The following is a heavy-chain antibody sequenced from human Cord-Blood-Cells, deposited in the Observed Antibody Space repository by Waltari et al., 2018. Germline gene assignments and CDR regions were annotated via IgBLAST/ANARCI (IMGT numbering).Heavy chain of an antibody. J-gene: IGHJ1*01. CDR2: IAYDGSNK. V-gene: IGHV3-30*04. CDR1: GFTFSSYA. D-gene: IGHD6-19*01. CDR3: ATHRGGAVAAEYFQH. Sequence: QVQLVESGGGVVQPGRSLRLSCAASGFTFSSYAMHWVRQAPGKGLEGVAVIAYDGSNKYYADSVKGRFTISRDNSKNTLYLQMNSLRAEDTAVYYCATHRGGAVAAEYFQHWGQGTLVTVSS.